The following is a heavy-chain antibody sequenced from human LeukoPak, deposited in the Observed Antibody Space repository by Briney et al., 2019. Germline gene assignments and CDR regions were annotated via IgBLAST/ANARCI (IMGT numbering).Heavy chain of an antibody. V-gene: IGHV3-53*01. CDR1: GFTVSSSY. Sequence: PGGSLRLSCAASGFTVSSSYMYWVRQAPGKGLEWVSFFYRGDSTYYADSVKGRFTISRDNSKNTLYLQMNSLRAEDTAVYYCAKDGGYYDSSGFGDFDYWGQGTLVTVSS. J-gene: IGHJ4*02. D-gene: IGHD3-22*01. CDR3: AKDGGYYDSSGFGDFDY. CDR2: FYRGDST.